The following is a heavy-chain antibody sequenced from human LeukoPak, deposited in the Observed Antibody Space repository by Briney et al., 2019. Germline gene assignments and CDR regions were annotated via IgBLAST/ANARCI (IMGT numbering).Heavy chain of an antibody. V-gene: IGHV4-4*07. D-gene: IGHD2-21*01. J-gene: IGHJ3*02. Sequence: LRLSCAASGFTFSDYYMSWIRQPAGKGLEWIGRIYTSGITNYNPSLKSRVTMSVDTSKNQFSLKLSSVTAADTAVYYCARVVIPDAFGAFNIWGQGTMVTVSS. CDR3: ARVVIPDAFGAFNI. CDR2: IYTSGIT. CDR1: GFTFSDYY.